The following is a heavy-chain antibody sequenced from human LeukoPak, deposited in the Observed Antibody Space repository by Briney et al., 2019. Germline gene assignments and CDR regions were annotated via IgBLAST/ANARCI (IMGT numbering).Heavy chain of an antibody. CDR3: ARLPRGYYDSSGNPTYYFDY. CDR1: GGSISSSSYY. Sequence: PSETLSLTCTVSGGSISSSSYYWGWIRQPPGKGLEWIGSIYYSGSTYYNPSLKRRVTISVDTSKNQFSLKLSSVTAADTAVYYCARLPRGYYDSSGNPTYYFDYWGQGTLVTVSS. CDR2: IYYSGST. D-gene: IGHD3-22*01. J-gene: IGHJ4*02. V-gene: IGHV4-39*01.